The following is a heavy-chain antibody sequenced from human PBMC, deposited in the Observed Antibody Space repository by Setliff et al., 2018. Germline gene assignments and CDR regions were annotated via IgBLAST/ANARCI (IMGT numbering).Heavy chain of an antibody. CDR3: ARGPQKFYSDTSGYYYDALYYYYMDV. D-gene: IGHD3-22*01. V-gene: IGHV1-69*13. CDR1: GYTFTTYA. CDR2: IIPIFGTP. J-gene: IGHJ6*03. Sequence: ASVKVSCKTSGYTFTTYAINWVRQAPGQGLEWMGGIIPIFGTPTYAQKFQGRVTIIADESTSTTYMELSSLRSEDTAVYYCARGPQKFYSDTSGYYYDALYYYYMDVWGKGTTVTVSS.